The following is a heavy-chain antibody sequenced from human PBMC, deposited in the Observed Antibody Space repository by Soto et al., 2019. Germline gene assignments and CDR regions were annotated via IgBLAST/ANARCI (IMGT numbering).Heavy chain of an antibody. CDR1: GFILSDCA. CDR2: ISSSSSVI. V-gene: IGHV3-48*01. D-gene: IGHD7-27*01. J-gene: IGHJ6*03. CDR3: ARDLSWGSNWYYYMDV. Sequence: GGSLRLSCSTSGFILSDCAMNWVRQAPGKGLEWVSYISSSSSVIDYADSVKGRFTVSRDNARNSLYLQMNSLRAEDTAVYYCARDLSWGSNWYYYMDVWGKGTTVTVSS.